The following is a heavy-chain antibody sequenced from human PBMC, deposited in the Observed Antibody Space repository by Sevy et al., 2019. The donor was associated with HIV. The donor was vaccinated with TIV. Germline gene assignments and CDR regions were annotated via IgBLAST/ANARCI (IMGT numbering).Heavy chain of an antibody. Sequence: ASVKVSCKASGYTFTSYDINWVRQATGQGLEWMGWMNPKRGNTGYAQKFQGRVTMTRKTSISTAYKELISLRSEDTAVYYCARGLVLRFLEWTPKDVWGQGTTVTVSS. D-gene: IGHD3-3*01. J-gene: IGHJ6*02. CDR1: GYTFTSYD. CDR3: ARGLVLRFLEWTPKDV. CDR2: MNPKRGNT. V-gene: IGHV1-8*01.